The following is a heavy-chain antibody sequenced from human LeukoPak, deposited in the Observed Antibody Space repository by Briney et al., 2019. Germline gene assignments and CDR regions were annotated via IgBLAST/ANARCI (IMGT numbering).Heavy chain of an antibody. D-gene: IGHD3-22*01. V-gene: IGHV4-39*01. J-gene: IGHJ4*02. CDR3: ARASSGYYWDFDY. CDR1: GDXISSYNYF. CDR2: IYYRGNT. Sequence: SETLSLICTVSGDXISSYNYFWGWIRQPPGKWLEWVGSIYYRGNTYYNPSLKSRVTLSADTSKNQFSLKVTSVTAADTAVYYCARASSGYYWDFDYWGQGALVTVSS.